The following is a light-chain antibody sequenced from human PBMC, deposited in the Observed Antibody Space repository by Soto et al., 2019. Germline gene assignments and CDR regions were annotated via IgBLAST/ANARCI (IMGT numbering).Light chain of an antibody. Sequence: DIQMTQSPSSLSASVGDRVTITCRSSQSITRCLNWYQQVPGKAPKLLVYATSSLQNGVPSRFGGSGSGTDFTLTITSLQPEDFATYYCQQSCSSLTFGQGTRLYIK. CDR2: ATS. CDR3: QQSCSSLT. CDR1: QSITRC. J-gene: IGKJ5*01. V-gene: IGKV1-39*01.